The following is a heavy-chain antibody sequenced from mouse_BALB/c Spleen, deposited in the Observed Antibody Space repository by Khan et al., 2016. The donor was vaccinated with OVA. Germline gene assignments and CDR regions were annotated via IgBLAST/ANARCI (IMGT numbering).Heavy chain of an antibody. CDR2: IYPGSDTT. V-gene: IGHV1-77*01. J-gene: IGHJ3*01. Sequence: VQLQQSGAELARPGASVKLSCKASGYTFTDYYINWMRQRTGQGLEWIGEIYPGSDTTYYNEKFKGKATLTADKSSSTAYMQLSSLTSEDSAVYFCAREWAAWFPYWGQGTLVTVSA. CDR3: AREWAAWFPY. CDR1: GYTFTDYY.